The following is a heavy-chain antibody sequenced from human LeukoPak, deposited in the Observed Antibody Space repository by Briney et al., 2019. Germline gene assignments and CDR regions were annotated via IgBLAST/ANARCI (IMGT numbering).Heavy chain of an antibody. J-gene: IGHJ4*02. D-gene: IGHD6-13*01. V-gene: IGHV1-18*01. CDR2: ISAYNGKT. Sequence: ASVKASCKAPGYTFINYGISWVRQAPGQGLEWMGWISAYNGKTDYAQKFQGRVTVTTDTSTSTVYMELKSLRFDDTAVYYCARDRSSSDYWGQGTLITVSS. CDR3: ARDRSSSDY. CDR1: GYTFINYG.